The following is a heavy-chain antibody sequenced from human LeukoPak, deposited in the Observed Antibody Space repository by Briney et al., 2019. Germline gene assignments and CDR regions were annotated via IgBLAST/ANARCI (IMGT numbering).Heavy chain of an antibody. D-gene: IGHD2-21*01. CDR2: ISGSGGST. Sequence: PGGSLRLSCAASRFTFSSYGMSWVRQAPGKGLEWVSSISGSGGSTYYANSVRGRFTISRDNSRNTLYLHVSSLGADDTAVYYCAKDMGRGGGAVIDYWGQGTLVTVSS. CDR3: AKDMGRGGGAVIDY. J-gene: IGHJ4*02. V-gene: IGHV3-23*01. CDR1: RFTFSSYG.